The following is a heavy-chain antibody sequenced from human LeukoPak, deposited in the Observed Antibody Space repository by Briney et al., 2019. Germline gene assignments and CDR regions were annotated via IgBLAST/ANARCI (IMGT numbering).Heavy chain of an antibody. D-gene: IGHD3-22*01. CDR3: ARVGSGYYNSVHSGLDY. CDR1: GETFSGFY. Sequence: TPSETLSLTCAVYGETFSGFYWSWIRQPPGKGLEWIGEINYSGSTNYNPSLKSRVTISVDTSKNQFSLNLNSVTAADTAVYYCARVGSGYYNSVHSGLDYWGQGTLVTVSS. J-gene: IGHJ4*02. V-gene: IGHV4-34*01. CDR2: INYSGST.